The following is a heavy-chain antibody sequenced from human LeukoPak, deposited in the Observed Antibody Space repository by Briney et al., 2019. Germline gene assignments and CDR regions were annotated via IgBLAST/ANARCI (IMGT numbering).Heavy chain of an antibody. CDR2: ISGSGGNT. CDR1: GFIFSHYA. Sequence: GGSLRLSCAASGFIFSHYAMSWVRQAPGKGLEWVSGISGSGGNTYYADSVKGRFTISRDNSKNTLYLQMNSLRAEDTAVYYCAREGYYDSPFDYWGQGTLVTVSS. D-gene: IGHD3-22*01. V-gene: IGHV3-23*01. J-gene: IGHJ4*02. CDR3: AREGYYDSPFDY.